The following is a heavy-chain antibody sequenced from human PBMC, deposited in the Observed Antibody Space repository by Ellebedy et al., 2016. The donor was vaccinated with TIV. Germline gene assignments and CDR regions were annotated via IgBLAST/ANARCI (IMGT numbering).Heavy chain of an antibody. CDR2: ISSSSSYI. CDR3: ARASRSGYSPIPPYDAFDI. CDR1: GFTFSSYS. V-gene: IGHV3-21*01. Sequence: GESLKISCAASGFTFSSYSMNWVRQAPGKGLEWVSSISSSSSYIYYADSVKGRFTISRDNAKNSLYLQMNSLRAEDTAVYYCARASRSGYSPIPPYDAFDIWGQGTMVTVSS. D-gene: IGHD3-22*01. J-gene: IGHJ3*02.